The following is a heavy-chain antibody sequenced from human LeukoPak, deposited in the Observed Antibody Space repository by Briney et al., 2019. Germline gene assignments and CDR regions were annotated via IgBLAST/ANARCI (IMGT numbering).Heavy chain of an antibody. D-gene: IGHD1-26*01. CDR1: GYSFTNYG. Sequence: ASVKVSCTASGYSFTNYGISWVRQAPGQGLEWMGWISTYNGNTHYAQKLQGRVTMTTDTSTSTAYMELRSLRSDDRAVYYCARKSGSYPYDYWGQGTLVTVSS. CDR2: ISTYNGNT. V-gene: IGHV1-18*01. CDR3: ARKSGSYPYDY. J-gene: IGHJ4*02.